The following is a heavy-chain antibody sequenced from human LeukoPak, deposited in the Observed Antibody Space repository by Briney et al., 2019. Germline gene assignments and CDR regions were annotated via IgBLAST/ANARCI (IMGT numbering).Heavy chain of an antibody. Sequence: SETLSLTCAVYGGSFSGYYWSWIRQPPGKGLEWIGEINHSGSTNYNPSLKSRVTISVDTSKNQFSLKLSSVTAADTAVYYCRGYCRGGSCRLFDYWGQGTLVTVSS. CDR2: INHSGST. J-gene: IGHJ4*02. CDR3: RGYCRGGSCRLFDY. CDR1: GGSFSGYY. D-gene: IGHD2-15*01. V-gene: IGHV4-34*01.